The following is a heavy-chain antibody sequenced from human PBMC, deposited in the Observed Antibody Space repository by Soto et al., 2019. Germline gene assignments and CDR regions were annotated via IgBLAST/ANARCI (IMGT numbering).Heavy chain of an antibody. V-gene: IGHV1-8*01. J-gene: IGHJ4*02. CDR2: MEPSSGRT. CDR1: GYSFTGLD. Sequence: QVQLVQSGAEARVPGASVKVSCKASGYSFTGLDINWVRQTTGQGLEWMGWMEPSSGRTGYAQKFQGRVTMTRDTSINTAYMELSSLTSDDTAFYYCARGVTAGVDYWGQGTLVTVSP. D-gene: IGHD1-26*01. CDR3: ARGVTAGVDY.